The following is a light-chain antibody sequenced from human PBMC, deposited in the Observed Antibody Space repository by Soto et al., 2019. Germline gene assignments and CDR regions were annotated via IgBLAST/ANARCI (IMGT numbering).Light chain of an antibody. CDR1: QSIASY. CDR2: AAS. J-gene: IGKJ5*01. Sequence: VQMIQTEYSLCGSVEDRVTITCQASQSIASYLNWYQQKPGKAPKFLIYAASTLQSGVPSRFSGIGSGTDRNLTMSCVQREDSEPYFCPQSYSTPISCARGTRLEIK. V-gene: IGKV1-39*01. CDR3: PQSYSTPIS.